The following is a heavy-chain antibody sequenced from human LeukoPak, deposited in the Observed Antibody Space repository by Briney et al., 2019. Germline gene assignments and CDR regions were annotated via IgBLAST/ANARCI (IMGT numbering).Heavy chain of an antibody. Sequence: PGGSLRLSCAASGFTFNSAWMNWVRHVPGKGLEWVGRIKTKTEGGTTDYAAPVKGRFTISRDDSKNTLYLQMNSLKIEDTAVYYCITDPPGGSRIFDYWGQGTPVTVSS. J-gene: IGHJ4*02. CDR3: ITDPPGGSRIFDY. CDR1: GFTFNSAW. D-gene: IGHD1-26*01. CDR2: IKTKTEGGTT. V-gene: IGHV3-15*07.